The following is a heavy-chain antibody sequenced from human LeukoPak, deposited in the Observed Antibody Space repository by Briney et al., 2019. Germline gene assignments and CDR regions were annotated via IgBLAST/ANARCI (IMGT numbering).Heavy chain of an antibody. CDR3: ARPSGFNLNGMDV. Sequence: GGSLRLSCTASGFTFSTYNMNWVRQAPGKGLEWVSVIYSGGSAYYADSVKGRFTISRDNSKNTLYLQMNSLRAEDTAVYYCARPSGFNLNGMDVWGQGTTVTVSS. V-gene: IGHV3-66*04. CDR2: IYSGGSA. D-gene: IGHD3-10*01. J-gene: IGHJ6*02. CDR1: GFTFSTYN.